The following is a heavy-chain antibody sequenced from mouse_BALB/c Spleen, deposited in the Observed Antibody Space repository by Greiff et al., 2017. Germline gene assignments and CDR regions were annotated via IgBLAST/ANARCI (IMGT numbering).Heavy chain of an antibody. CDR3: ARDGDGYYDYFDY. Sequence: QVQLKESGAELVRPGVSVKISCKGSGYTFTDYAMHWVKQSHAKSLEWIGVISTYYGDASYNQKFKGKATMTVDKSSSTAYMELARLTSEDSAIYYCARDGDGYYDYFDYWGQGTTLTVSS. CDR1: GYTFTDYA. J-gene: IGHJ2*01. V-gene: IGHV1S137*01. CDR2: ISTYYGDA. D-gene: IGHD2-3*01.